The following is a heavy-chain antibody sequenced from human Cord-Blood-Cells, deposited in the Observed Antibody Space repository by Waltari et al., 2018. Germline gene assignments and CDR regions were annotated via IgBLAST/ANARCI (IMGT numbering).Heavy chain of an antibody. CDR2: ISSSSSYI. V-gene: IGHV3-21*01. J-gene: IGHJ4*02. CDR1: GFTFSSYS. D-gene: IGHD6-6*01. CDR3: ARSSIAARHVDY. Sequence: EVQLVESGGGLVKPGGSLRLSCAASGFTFSSYSMNWVRQAPGKGLEGVSSISSSSSYIYYADSVKGRFTISRDNAKNSLYLQMNSLRAEDTAVYYCARSSIAARHVDYWGQGTLVTVSS.